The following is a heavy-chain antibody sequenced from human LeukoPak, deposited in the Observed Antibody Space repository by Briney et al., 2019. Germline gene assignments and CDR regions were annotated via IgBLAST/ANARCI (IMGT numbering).Heavy chain of an antibody. CDR3: AKGGKWDVTPFDY. V-gene: IGHV3-23*01. D-gene: IGHD1-26*01. CDR2: ISGSGGST. Sequence: GGSLRLSCAASGFTFSNYAMSWVRQAPGKGLEWVSAISGSGGSTYYADSVKGRFTISRDNSKNTLYLQMNSLRAEDTAVYYCAKGGKWDVTPFDYWGQGTLVTVSS. J-gene: IGHJ4*02. CDR1: GFTFSNYA.